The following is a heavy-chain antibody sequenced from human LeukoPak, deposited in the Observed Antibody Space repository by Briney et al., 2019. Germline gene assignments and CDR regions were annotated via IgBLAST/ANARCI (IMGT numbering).Heavy chain of an antibody. V-gene: IGHV3-23*01. CDR1: GFTFSSYS. D-gene: IGHD2-15*01. CDR3: AKDQGDYCSGGSRYSGGFDP. Sequence: PGGSLRLSCAASGFTFSSYSMNWVRRAPGKGLEWVSAISGSGGSTYYADSVKGRFTISRDNSKNTLYLQMNSLRAEDTAVYYCAKDQGDYCSGGSRYSGGFDPWGQGTLVTVSS. CDR2: ISGSGGST. J-gene: IGHJ5*02.